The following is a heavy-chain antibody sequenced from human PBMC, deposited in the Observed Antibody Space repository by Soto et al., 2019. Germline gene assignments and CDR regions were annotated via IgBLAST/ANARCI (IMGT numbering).Heavy chain of an antibody. V-gene: IGHV3-64*01. D-gene: IGHD6-19*01. CDR3: ARSGYSSGWSLFDY. CDR1: GFTFSSYA. J-gene: IGHJ4*02. Sequence: EVQLVESGGGLVQPGGSLRLSCAASGFTFSSYAMHWVRQAPGKGLEYVSAISSNGGSTYYANSVKGRFTISRDNSKNTRYLQMGSLRAEDMAVYYCARSGYSSGWSLFDYWGQGTLVTVSS. CDR2: ISSNGGST.